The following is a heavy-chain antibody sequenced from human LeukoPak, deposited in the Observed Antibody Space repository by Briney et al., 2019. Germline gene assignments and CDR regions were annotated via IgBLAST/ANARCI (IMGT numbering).Heavy chain of an antibody. Sequence: ASVKVSCKASGYTFTGYYMHWVRQAPGQGLEWMGWINPNSGGTNYAQKFQGRVTMTRDMSISTAYMELSRLRSDDTAVYYCARGTLYSYGSDYWGQGTLVTVSS. J-gene: IGHJ4*02. V-gene: IGHV1-2*02. CDR2: INPNSGGT. CDR3: ARGTLYSYGSDY. D-gene: IGHD5-18*01. CDR1: GYTFTGYY.